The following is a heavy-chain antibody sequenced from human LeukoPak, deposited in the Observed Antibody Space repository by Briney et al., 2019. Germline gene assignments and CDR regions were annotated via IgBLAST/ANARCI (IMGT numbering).Heavy chain of an antibody. CDR3: GRGHWGLDY. V-gene: IGHV3-11*04. J-gene: IGHJ4*02. D-gene: IGHD7-27*01. Sequence: GGCLRLSCAASGFTFSDSYITWIRQAPGKWLGWDSYISNSGSSIYYADSVKGRFTTSRDNDKSSLYLQMNSLRAEDTAVYYCGRGHWGLDYWGQGALVTVSS. CDR1: GFTFSDSY. CDR2: ISNSGSSI.